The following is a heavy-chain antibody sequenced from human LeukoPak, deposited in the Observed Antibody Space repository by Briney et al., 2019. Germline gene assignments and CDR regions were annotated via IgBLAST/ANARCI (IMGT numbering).Heavy chain of an antibody. D-gene: IGHD4-17*01. J-gene: IGHJ4*02. CDR3: ARARGDYGEYFDY. CDR1: GSTSSAYW. CDR2: INSDVSTT. V-gene: IGHV3-74*01. Sequence: PGGSLRLSCAASGSTSSAYWMHWVRQVPGKGLVWVSRINSDVSTTNYADSVKGRFTISRDNAKNSLYLQMNSLRAEDTAVYYCARARGDYGEYFDYWGQGTLVTVSS.